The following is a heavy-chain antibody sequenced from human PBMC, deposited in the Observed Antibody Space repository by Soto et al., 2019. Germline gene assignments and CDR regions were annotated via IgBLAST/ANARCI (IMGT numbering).Heavy chain of an antibody. CDR2: IYYSGST. J-gene: IGHJ4*02. D-gene: IGHD3-9*01. CDR1: GGSISNYH. CDR3: ARSYYDILTGYYFDY. Sequence: SETLSLTCTVSGGSISNYHWSWIRQPPGKGLEWIGYIYYSGSTNYNPSLKSRVTISVDTSKNQFSLKLSSVAAADTAVYYCARSYYDILTGYYFDYWGQGTLVTVSS. V-gene: IGHV4-59*01.